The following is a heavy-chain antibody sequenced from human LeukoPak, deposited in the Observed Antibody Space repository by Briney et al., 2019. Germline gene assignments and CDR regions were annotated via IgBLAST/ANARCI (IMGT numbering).Heavy chain of an antibody. Sequence: ASVKVSCKASGYTFTSYDINWVQQATGQGLEWMGWMNPNSGNTGYAQKFQGRVTMTRNTPISTAYMELSSLRSEDTAVYYCATSYSSSGRADYWGQGTLVTVSS. CDR2: MNPNSGNT. CDR1: GYTFTSYD. CDR3: ATSYSSSGRADY. V-gene: IGHV1-8*01. J-gene: IGHJ4*02. D-gene: IGHD6-6*01.